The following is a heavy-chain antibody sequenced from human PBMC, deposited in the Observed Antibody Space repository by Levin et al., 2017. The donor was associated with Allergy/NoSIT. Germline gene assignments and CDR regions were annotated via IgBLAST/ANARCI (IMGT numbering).Heavy chain of an antibody. CDR1: GGSISTDNW. CDR3: ATVEGRFCSGVSCSYSFHY. CDR2: IYRSGDT. J-gene: IGHJ4*02. Sequence: SETLSLTCAVSGGSISTDNWWCWSRQPPGKGLEWIGEIYRSGDTNHNPSLRSRVTMSVDKSKNYFSLKLSSVTAADTAVYYCATVEGRFCSGVSCSYSFHYWGQGALVTVSS. D-gene: IGHD2-8*02. V-gene: IGHV4-4*02.